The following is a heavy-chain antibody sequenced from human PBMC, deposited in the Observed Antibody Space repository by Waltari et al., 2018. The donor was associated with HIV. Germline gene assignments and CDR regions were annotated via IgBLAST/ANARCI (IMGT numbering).Heavy chain of an antibody. CDR3: AETRYYYDSSGR. CDR1: GFPFSSYA. J-gene: IGHJ4*02. D-gene: IGHD3-22*01. CDR2: ISDSGSTR. V-gene: IGHV3-48*03. Sequence: EVQVVESGGGLVQPGGSLRLSCAASGFPFSSYAMHWVRQAPGKGLGWLSYISDSGSTRYYADSVKGRFTISRDNAKNSLYLQMNSLRAEDTAVYYCAETRYYYDSSGRWGQGTLVTVSS.